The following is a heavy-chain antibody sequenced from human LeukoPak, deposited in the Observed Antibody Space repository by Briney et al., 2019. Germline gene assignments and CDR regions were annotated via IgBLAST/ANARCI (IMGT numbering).Heavy chain of an antibody. CDR1: GYTFTSYG. CDR2: ISAYNGNT. Sequence: ASVKVSCKASGYTFTSYGISWVRQAPGQGLEWMGWISAYNGNTNYAQKLQGRVTMTTDTSTSTAYMELRSLRPDDTAVYYCARLAVTYGDLDYWGQGTLVTVPS. V-gene: IGHV1-18*01. D-gene: IGHD4-17*01. CDR3: ARLAVTYGDLDY. J-gene: IGHJ4*02.